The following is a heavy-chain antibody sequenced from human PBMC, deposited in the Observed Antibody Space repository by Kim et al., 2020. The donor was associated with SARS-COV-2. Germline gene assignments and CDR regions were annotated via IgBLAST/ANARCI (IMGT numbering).Heavy chain of an antibody. V-gene: IGHV3-30*04. CDR3: ARGLTMVWFDI. Sequence: GGSLRLSCAASGFTFGSHAMHWVRQAPGKGPEWVAVISFDGDNKYYADSVKGRFTISRDNSRDTLYMQMDSLRANDTAVYYCARGLTMVWFDIWGQGIPVTVSS. J-gene: IGHJ5*02. CDR1: GFTFGSHA. CDR2: ISFDGDNK. D-gene: IGHD3-10*01.